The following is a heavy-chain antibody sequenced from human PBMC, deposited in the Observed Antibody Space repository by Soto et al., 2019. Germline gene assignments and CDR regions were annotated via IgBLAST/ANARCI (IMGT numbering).Heavy chain of an antibody. D-gene: IGHD2-15*01. CDR1: GFTFSSYA. V-gene: IGHV3-23*01. J-gene: IGHJ6*02. CDR3: AHATGCSGGSCYSRSRDPYYFYGMGL. CDR2: ISGSGGST. Sequence: GGSLRLSCAASGFTFSSYAMSWVRQAPGKGLEWVSAISGSGGSTYYADSVKGRFNISRDNAKNTLYLQMNSLRAEDAAVYYGAHATGCSGGSCYSRSRDPYYFYGMGLGDHGPTVTVSS.